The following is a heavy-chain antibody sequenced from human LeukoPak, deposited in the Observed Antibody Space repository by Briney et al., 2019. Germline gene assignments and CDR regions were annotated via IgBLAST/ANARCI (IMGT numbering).Heavy chain of an antibody. J-gene: IGHJ6*03. D-gene: IGHD3-3*01. CDR2: IYHSGST. V-gene: IGHV4-4*02. Sequence: PSGTLSLTCAVSGGSISSSNWWSWVRQPPGKGLEWIGEIYHSGSTNYNPSLKSRVTISVDKSKNQFSLKLSSVTAADTAVYYCARFLEWLSDYYMDVWGKGTTVTVPS. CDR3: ARFLEWLSDYYMDV. CDR1: GGSISSSNW.